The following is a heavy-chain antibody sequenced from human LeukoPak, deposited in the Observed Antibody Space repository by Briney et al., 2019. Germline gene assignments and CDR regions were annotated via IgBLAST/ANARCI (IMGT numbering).Heavy chain of an antibody. J-gene: IGHJ4*02. CDR1: GFTFSSYE. V-gene: IGHV3-15*01. CDR2: IKSKTDGGTT. D-gene: IGHD3-3*01. Sequence: PGGSLRLSCAASGFTFSSYEMNWVRQAPGKGLEWVGRIKSKTDGGTTYYAAPVKGRFTISRDDSKNTLYLQMISLKTEDTAVYYCTTELYGGPNNWGQGTLVTVSS. CDR3: TTELYGGPNN.